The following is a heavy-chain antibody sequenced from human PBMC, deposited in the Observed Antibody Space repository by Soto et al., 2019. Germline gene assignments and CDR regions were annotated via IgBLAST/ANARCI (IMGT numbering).Heavy chain of an antibody. V-gene: IGHV1-24*01. J-gene: IGHJ4*02. Sequence: GASVKVSCKVSGHTLTELSMHWVRQAPGKGLEWMGGFDPEDGETIYAQKFQGRVTMTEDTSTDTAYMELSSLRSEDTAVYYCATDASYCTNGVCYTNFDYWGQGTLVTVSS. CDR2: FDPEDGET. D-gene: IGHD2-8*01. CDR1: GHTLTELS. CDR3: ATDASYCTNGVCYTNFDY.